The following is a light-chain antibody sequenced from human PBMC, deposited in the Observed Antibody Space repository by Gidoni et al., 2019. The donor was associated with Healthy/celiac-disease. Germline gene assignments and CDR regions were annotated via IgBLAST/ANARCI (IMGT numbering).Light chain of an antibody. J-gene: IGKJ4*01. CDR3: KQNRRAPLT. CDR2: LGS. Sequence: VMTHSPLSLSVTPGESASISCSSSQSLFHTNGYNYLAWYLQKPGQYPQLLIYLGSHRAPGVPDRFSGSGSGTEFTLTISRVEAEDVGVYFCKQNRRAPLTFGGGNKVE. CDR1: QSLFHTNGYNY. V-gene: IGKV2-28*01.